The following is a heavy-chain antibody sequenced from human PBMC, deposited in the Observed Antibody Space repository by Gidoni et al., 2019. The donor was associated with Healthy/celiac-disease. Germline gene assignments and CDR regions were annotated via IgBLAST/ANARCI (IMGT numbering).Heavy chain of an antibody. Sequence: EVKLVESGGGLVQPGGSLRLHCAASGFTFSSYSMNWVRQAPGKGLEWVSYISSSSSTIYYADSVKGRFTISRDNAKNSLYLQMSSLGDEDTAVYYCARDETGTVDYWGQGTLVTVSS. CDR1: GFTFSSYS. V-gene: IGHV3-48*02. D-gene: IGHD1-7*01. CDR3: ARDETGTVDY. J-gene: IGHJ4*02. CDR2: ISSSSSTI.